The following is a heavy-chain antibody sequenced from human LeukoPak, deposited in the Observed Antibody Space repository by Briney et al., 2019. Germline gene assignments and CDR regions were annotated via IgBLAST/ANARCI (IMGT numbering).Heavy chain of an antibody. CDR1: GYTFTGYY. V-gene: IGHV1-2*02. Sequence: ASVKVSCKASGYTFTGYYMHWVRQAPGRGLEWMGWINPNSGGTNYAQKFQGRVTMTTDTSISTAYMELSRLTSDDTAVYYCARRYYYDSGGYSSLDYWGLGTLVTVSS. D-gene: IGHD3-22*01. J-gene: IGHJ4*02. CDR3: ARRYYYDSGGYSSLDY. CDR2: INPNSGGT.